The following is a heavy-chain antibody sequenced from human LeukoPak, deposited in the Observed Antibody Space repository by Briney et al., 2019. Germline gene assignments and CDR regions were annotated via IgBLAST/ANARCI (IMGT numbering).Heavy chain of an antibody. D-gene: IGHD6-6*01. Sequence: GESLKISCKGSGYSFTSYWIGWVRQMPGKGLEWVGIIYPGDSDTRYSPSFQGQVTISADKSISTAYLQWSSLKASDTAVYYCAKLVPGGMEGNWFDPWGQGTLVTVSS. CDR2: IYPGDSDT. V-gene: IGHV5-51*01. CDR3: AKLVPGGMEGNWFDP. CDR1: GYSFTSYW. J-gene: IGHJ5*02.